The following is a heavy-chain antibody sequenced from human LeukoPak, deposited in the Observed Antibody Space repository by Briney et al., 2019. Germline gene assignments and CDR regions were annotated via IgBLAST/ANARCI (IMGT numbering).Heavy chain of an antibody. D-gene: IGHD6-19*01. Sequence: GGSLRLSCAASGFTFSSYWMSWVRQAPGKGLEWVANIKQDGSEKYYVDSVKGRFTISRDNAKNSLYLQMNSLRAEDTAVYYCARVRRAVAGAFDYWGQGTLVTVSS. J-gene: IGHJ4*02. V-gene: IGHV3-7*05. CDR3: ARVRRAVAGAFDY. CDR2: IKQDGSEK. CDR1: GFTFSSYW.